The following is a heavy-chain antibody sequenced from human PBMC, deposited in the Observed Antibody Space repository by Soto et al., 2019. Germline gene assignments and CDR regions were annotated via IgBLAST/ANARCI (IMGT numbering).Heavy chain of an antibody. CDR3: VRDGGSYGSSNNMNV. CDR2: TFYRSKWYY. Sequence: PSQTLSLTCAISGDSVSSNSAAWSWIRQSPSRGLEWLGRTFYRSKWYYNYAVSVESRVTISPDTSKNQFSLLLSSVTTEDTAVYYCVRDGGSYGSSNNMNVWDKGTTVTVAS. CDR1: GDSVSSNSAA. V-gene: IGHV6-1*01. D-gene: IGHD2-15*01. J-gene: IGHJ6*03.